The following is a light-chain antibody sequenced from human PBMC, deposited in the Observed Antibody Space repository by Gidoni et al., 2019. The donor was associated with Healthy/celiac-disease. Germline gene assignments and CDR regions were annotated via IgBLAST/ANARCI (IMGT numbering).Light chain of an antibody. CDR1: QSISSY. CDR3: QQSYSTPVT. CDR2: AAS. J-gene: IGKJ3*01. Sequence: DIQMTQSPSSLSASVGDRVTIPCRASQSISSYLNWYQQKPGKAPQLLIYAASSLQSGVPSRFSGSGSGTDFTLTISSLQPEDFATYYCQQSYSTPVTFGPGTKVDIK. V-gene: IGKV1-39*01.